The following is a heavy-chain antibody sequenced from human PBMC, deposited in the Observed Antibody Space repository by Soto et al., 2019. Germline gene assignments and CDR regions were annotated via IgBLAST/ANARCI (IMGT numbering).Heavy chain of an antibody. Sequence: QVQLVESGGGVVQPGRSLRLSCAASGFTFSSYGMHWVRQAPGKGLEWVAVISYDGSNKYYADSVKGRFTISRDNSKNTLYLQMNSLRAEDTAVYYCAKGQSSFPEMATIIGGMDVWGQGTTVTVSS. J-gene: IGHJ6*02. D-gene: IGHD5-12*01. CDR3: AKGQSSFPEMATIIGGMDV. CDR2: ISYDGSNK. CDR1: GFTFSSYG. V-gene: IGHV3-30*18.